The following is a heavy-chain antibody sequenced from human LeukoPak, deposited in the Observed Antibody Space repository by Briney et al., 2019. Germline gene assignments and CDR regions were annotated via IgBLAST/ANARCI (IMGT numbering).Heavy chain of an antibody. V-gene: IGHV3-11*01. J-gene: IGHJ4*02. Sequence: GSLRLSCGASGFTFSDYYMSWIRQAPGEGVEGVLYISSSGSTIYYADSGKGRFTISRDNAKNSLYLQMNSLRAEDTAVYYCASPYSVAVAGSYYFDYWGQGTLVTVSS. D-gene: IGHD6-19*01. CDR3: ASPYSVAVAGSYYFDY. CDR2: ISSSGSTI. CDR1: GFTFSDYY.